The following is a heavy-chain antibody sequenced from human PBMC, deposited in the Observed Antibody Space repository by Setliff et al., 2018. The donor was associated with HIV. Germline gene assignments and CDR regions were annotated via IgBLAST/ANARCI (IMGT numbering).Heavy chain of an antibody. J-gene: IGHJ4*02. CDR2: ISWNSGNI. CDR1: GFSFDDYA. Sequence: GGSLRLSCAASGFSFDDYAMHWVRQAPGKGLEWVSGISWNSGNIGYTDSVKGRFTISRDNAKKSLYLQMNSLRTEDTALYYCARIRGSSGYFQEYYFEFWGQGTLVTVSS. D-gene: IGHD5-12*01. CDR3: ARIRGSSGYFQEYYFEF. V-gene: IGHV3-9*01.